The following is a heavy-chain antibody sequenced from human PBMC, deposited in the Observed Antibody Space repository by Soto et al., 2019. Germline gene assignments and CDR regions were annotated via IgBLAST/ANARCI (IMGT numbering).Heavy chain of an antibody. CDR2: VSGGGGST. CDR3: AKTESFNGYYNAFDS. D-gene: IGHD3-9*01. V-gene: IGHV3-23*01. J-gene: IGHJ4*02. Sequence: PGGSLRLSCAASGFSFAGYAVAWVRQAPGKGLEWVSTVSGGGGSTYYADSVKVRFTISRDNSGNTVYLQMNSLNAGDTALYYCAKTESFNGYYNAFDSWGQGTRVTVSS. CDR1: GFSFAGYA.